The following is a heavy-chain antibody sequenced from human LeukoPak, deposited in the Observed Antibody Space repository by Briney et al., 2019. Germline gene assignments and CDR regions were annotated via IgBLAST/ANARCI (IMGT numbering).Heavy chain of an antibody. J-gene: IGHJ4*02. D-gene: IGHD1-26*01. CDR3: ARRLGGSSEGYEF. V-gene: IGHV1-2*02. Sequence: GASVKVSCKAFGYTFTDLTEYYIHWVRQAPGQGLEWMGWINPNNGGTKYAQRFQGRVTMTRDMSMNTAYMELSSLTSDDTAVYHCARRLGGSSEGYEFWGQGPLVTASS. CDR2: INPNNGGT. CDR1: GYTFTDLTEYY.